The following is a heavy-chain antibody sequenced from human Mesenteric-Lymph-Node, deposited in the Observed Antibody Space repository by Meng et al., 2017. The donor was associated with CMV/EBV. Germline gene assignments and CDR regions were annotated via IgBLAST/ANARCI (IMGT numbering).Heavy chain of an antibody. CDR2: IIPIFGTA. CDR3: ARSPNSSWYYYYYYGMDV. V-gene: IGHV1-69*05. CDR1: GGTFSSYA. D-gene: IGHD6-13*01. J-gene: IGHJ6*02. Sequence: SVKVSCKASGGTFSSYAISWVRQAPGQGLEWMGGIIPIFGTANYAQKFQGRVTITTDESTSTAYMELSSLRSDDTAVYYCARSPNSSWYYYYYYGMDVWGQGTTVTVSS.